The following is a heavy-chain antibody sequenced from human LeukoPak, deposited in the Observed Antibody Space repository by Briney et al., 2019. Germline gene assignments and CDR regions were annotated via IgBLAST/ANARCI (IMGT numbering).Heavy chain of an antibody. D-gene: IGHD3-10*01. Sequence: GGSLRLSCAASGFTFRSYGMHWVRQAPGKGLEWVAVISYDGSKKYYADSVKGRFTISRDNSKNTLYLQMNSLRAEDTAVYYCAKDRGFGVFFQYYFDYWGQGTLVTVSS. CDR2: ISYDGSKK. V-gene: IGHV3-30*18. CDR3: AKDRGFGVFFQYYFDY. J-gene: IGHJ4*02. CDR1: GFTFRSYG.